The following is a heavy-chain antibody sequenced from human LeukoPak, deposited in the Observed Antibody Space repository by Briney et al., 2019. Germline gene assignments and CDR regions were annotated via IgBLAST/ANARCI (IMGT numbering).Heavy chain of an antibody. V-gene: IGHV4-59*08. Sequence: SETLSLTCTISGGSISSYYWSWIRQPPGKGLEWIGYIYYTGSTDYNPSLKSRVTISVDTSKNQFSLKVRSVTAADTAVYYCARNGHFDYWGQGTLVTVSS. CDR3: ARNGHFDY. CDR2: IYYTGST. CDR1: GGSISSYY. J-gene: IGHJ4*02.